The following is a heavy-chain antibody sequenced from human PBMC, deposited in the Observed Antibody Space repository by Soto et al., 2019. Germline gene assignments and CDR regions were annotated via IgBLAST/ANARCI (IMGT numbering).Heavy chain of an antibody. J-gene: IGHJ6*02. CDR3: AKERIGVATIREPHWVRFYGMDV. CDR1: GFTFSSYA. D-gene: IGHD5-12*01. CDR2: ISGSGGST. V-gene: IGHV3-23*01. Sequence: GGSLRLSCAASGFTFSSYAMSWVRQAPGKGLEWVSAISGSGGSTYYADSVKGRFTISRDNSKNTLYLQMNSLRAEDTAVYYCAKERIGVATIREPHWVRFYGMDVWGQGTTVTVSS.